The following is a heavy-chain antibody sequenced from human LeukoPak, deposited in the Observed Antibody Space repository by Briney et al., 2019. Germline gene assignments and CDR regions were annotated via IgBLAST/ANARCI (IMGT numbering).Heavy chain of an antibody. D-gene: IGHD1-7*01. V-gene: IGHV4-59*08. J-gene: IGHJ4*02. CDR1: GGSNY. CDR3: ARQQAGTSFPYFDY. CDR2: IHYSGST. Sequence: SETLSLTCTVSGGSNYWSWIRQPPGKGPEWIGYIHYSGSTSYNPSLKSRVTISIDTSKNQFSLKLNSVTAADTAVYYCARQQAGTSFPYFDYWGQGTLVTVSS.